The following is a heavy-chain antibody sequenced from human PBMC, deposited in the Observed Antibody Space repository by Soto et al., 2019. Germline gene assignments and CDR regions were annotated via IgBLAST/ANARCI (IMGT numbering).Heavy chain of an antibody. CDR2: ISSSGSTI. V-gene: IGHV3-11*01. CDR1: GFTFSDYY. D-gene: IGHD3-16*01. Sequence: QVQLVESGGGLVKPGGSLRLSCAASGFTFSDYYMSWIRQAPGKGLEWVSYISSSGSTIYYADSVKGRFTISRDNAKNSQDLQMNSLRAEDKAVYYCSGDWGYNYYGMDVWGQGTTVTVSS. J-gene: IGHJ6*02. CDR3: SGDWGYNYYGMDV.